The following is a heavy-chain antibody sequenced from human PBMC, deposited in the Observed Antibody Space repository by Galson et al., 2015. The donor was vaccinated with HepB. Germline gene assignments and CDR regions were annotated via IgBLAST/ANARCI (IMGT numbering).Heavy chain of an antibody. CDR3: ARSSYSSGWYGPADYYYMDV. D-gene: IGHD6-19*01. Sequence: ETLSLTCTVSGGSISSYYWSWIRQPPGKGLEWIGYIYYSGSTNYNPSLKSRVTISVDTSKNQFSLKLSSVTAADTAVYYCARSSYSSGWYGPADYYYMDVWGKGTTVTVSS. J-gene: IGHJ6*03. CDR2: IYYSGST. CDR1: GGSISSYY. V-gene: IGHV4-59*01.